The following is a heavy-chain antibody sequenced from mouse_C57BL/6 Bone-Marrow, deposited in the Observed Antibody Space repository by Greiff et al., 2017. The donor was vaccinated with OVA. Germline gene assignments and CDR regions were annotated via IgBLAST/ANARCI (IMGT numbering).Heavy chain of an antibody. Sequence: EVQLQQSGAELVRPGASVKLSCTASGFNIKDYYMHWVKQRPEQGLEWIGRIDPEDGDTDYDPKFQGKATMTADTSSNTAYLQLSSLTSEDTAVYYCTTDLYWYFDVWGTGTTVTVSS. CDR2: IDPEDGDT. V-gene: IGHV14-1*01. CDR3: TTDLYWYFDV. CDR1: GFNIKDYY. J-gene: IGHJ1*03.